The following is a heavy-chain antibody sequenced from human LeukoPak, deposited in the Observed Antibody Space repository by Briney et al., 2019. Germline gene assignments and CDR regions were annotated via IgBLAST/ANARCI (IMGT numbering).Heavy chain of an antibody. CDR1: GYTFTIYA. Sequence: GASVNVSCKASGYTFTIYAMHWVRQAPGQRLEWMGWINAGNGNTKYSQKFQGRVTITRDTSASTAYMELSSLRSEDTAVYYCARSIVGPDSSGWYYFDYWGQGTLVTVSS. CDR2: INAGNGNT. CDR3: ARSIVGPDSSGWYYFDY. D-gene: IGHD6-19*01. V-gene: IGHV1-3*01. J-gene: IGHJ4*02.